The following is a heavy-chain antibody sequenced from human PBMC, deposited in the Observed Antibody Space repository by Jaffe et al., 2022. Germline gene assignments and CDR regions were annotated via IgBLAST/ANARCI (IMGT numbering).Heavy chain of an antibody. V-gene: IGHV4-61*02. CDR3: AGDRVVVAATLNSVQPQDYYYYMDV. J-gene: IGHJ6*03. CDR2: IYTSGST. CDR1: GGSISSGSYY. D-gene: IGHD2-15*01. Sequence: QVQLQESGPGLVKPSQTLSLTCTVSGGSISSGSYYWSWIRQPAGKGLEWIGRIYTSGSTNYNPSLKSRVTISVDTSKNQFSLKLSSVTAADTAVYYCAGDRVVVAATLNSVQPQDYYYYMDVWGKGTTVTVSS.